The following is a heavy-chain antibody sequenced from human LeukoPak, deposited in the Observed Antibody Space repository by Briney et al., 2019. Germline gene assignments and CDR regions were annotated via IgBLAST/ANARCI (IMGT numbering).Heavy chain of an antibody. J-gene: IGHJ4*02. CDR3: AREVPASSPPDY. CDR2: IYYSGDT. Sequence: SETLSLTCTVSGGSTSSSSYYWGWIRQPPGKGLEWIGSIYYSGDTYYNPSLKSRVTVSVDTSKNQFSLKLSSVTAADTAVYYCAREVPASSPPDYWGQGTLVTVSS. V-gene: IGHV4-39*07. CDR1: GGSTSSSSYY. D-gene: IGHD2-2*01.